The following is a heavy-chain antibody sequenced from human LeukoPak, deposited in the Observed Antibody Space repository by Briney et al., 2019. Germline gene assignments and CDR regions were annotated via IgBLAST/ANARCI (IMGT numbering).Heavy chain of an antibody. CDR1: GYTFTSYD. D-gene: IGHD2-8*01. CDR3: ARGTKGGLLAADPKHYYYMDV. V-gene: IGHV1-8*01. CDR2: MNPNSGNT. J-gene: IGHJ6*03. Sequence: GASVKVSCKASGYTFTSYDINWVRQATGQGLEWMGWMNPNSGNTGYAQKFQGRVTMTRNTSISTAYMELSSLRSEDTAVYYCARGTKGGLLAADPKHYYYMDVWGKGTTVTISS.